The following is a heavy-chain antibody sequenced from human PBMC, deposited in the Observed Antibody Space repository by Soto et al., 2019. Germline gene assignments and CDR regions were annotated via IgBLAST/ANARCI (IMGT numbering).Heavy chain of an antibody. CDR3: ARDFDQYDSRDYDY. CDR1: GFTFSNYG. Sequence: QVQLVESGGGVVQPGRSLRLSCVGSGFTFSNYGMHWVRQAPGKGLEWVAVIWNDGSNKYYADSVKGRFTISRDNSKNTLYLQMNSLRAEDTAVYYCARDFDQYDSRDYDYWGQGTLVTVSS. J-gene: IGHJ4*02. V-gene: IGHV3-33*01. D-gene: IGHD3-22*01. CDR2: IWNDGSNK.